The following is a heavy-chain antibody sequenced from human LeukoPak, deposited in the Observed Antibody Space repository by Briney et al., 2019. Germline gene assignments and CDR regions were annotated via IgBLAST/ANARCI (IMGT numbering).Heavy chain of an antibody. CDR3: ARDTRIAAAGTSKEDAFDI. Sequence: SETLSLTCTVSGVSISSGGYYWSWIRQHPGKGLEWIGYIYYSGSTYYNPSLKSRVTISVDTSKNQFSLKLSSVTAADTAVYYCARDTRIAAAGTSKEDAFDIWGQGTMVTVSS. CDR2: IYYSGST. J-gene: IGHJ3*02. V-gene: IGHV4-31*03. CDR1: GVSISSGGYY. D-gene: IGHD6-13*01.